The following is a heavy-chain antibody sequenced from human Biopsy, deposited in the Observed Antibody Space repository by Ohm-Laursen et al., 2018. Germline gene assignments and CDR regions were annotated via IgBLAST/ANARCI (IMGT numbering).Heavy chain of an antibody. Sequence: LRLSCAASGFTFSTYAMSWIRQPPGKGLEWIGYIYYTGSTNYNPSLKSRVTMSVDPSMNHLSLRLPSVTAADTAVYYCARHPTGFWFDPWGQGTLVIVSS. CDR2: IYYTGST. V-gene: IGHV4-59*08. J-gene: IGHJ5*02. CDR3: ARHPTGFWFDP. CDR1: GFTFSTYA.